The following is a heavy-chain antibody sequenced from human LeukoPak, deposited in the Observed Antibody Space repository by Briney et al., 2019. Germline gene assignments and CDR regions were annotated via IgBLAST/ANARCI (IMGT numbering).Heavy chain of an antibody. J-gene: IGHJ4*02. CDR3: ARTNGGKLKHFDY. V-gene: IGHV3-66*01. D-gene: IGHD4-23*01. Sequence: GGSLRLSCAASGFTVSDNHMNWVRQAPGKGLEWVSVVYSDGNTYYGDSVKGRFTISRDHSKNTLYLQMNSLRAEDTAVYYCARTNGGKLKHFDYWGQGTLVTVSS. CDR2: VYSDGNT. CDR1: GFTVSDNH.